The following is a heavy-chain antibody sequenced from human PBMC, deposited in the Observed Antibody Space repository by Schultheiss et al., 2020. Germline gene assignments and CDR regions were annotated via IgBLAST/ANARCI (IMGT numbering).Heavy chain of an antibody. J-gene: IGHJ4*02. D-gene: IGHD2/OR15-2a*01. CDR3: ARDSVLGQIDY. CDR2: IYYSGST. Sequence: SETLSLTCTVSGGSISSGGYYWSWIRQHPGKGLEWIGYIYYSGSTYYNPSLKSRVTISVDTSKNQFSLKLSSVTAADTAVYYCARDSVLGQIDYWGQGTLVTVSS. V-gene: IGHV4-31*03. CDR1: GGSISSGGYY.